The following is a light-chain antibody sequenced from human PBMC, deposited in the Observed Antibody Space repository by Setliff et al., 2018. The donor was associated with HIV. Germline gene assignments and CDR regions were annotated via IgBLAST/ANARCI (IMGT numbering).Light chain of an antibody. Sequence: EIVVTQSPATLSTSVGQRATLSCRTSHNVNVNLAWYQQKPGQTPRLLIFRASIRATDIPARFSGSGSGTEFTLTISSLQSEDFALYYCQQYNDWPRTVGPGTKVDIK. CDR3: QQYNDWPRT. J-gene: IGKJ3*01. CDR2: RAS. V-gene: IGKV3-15*01. CDR1: HNVNVN.